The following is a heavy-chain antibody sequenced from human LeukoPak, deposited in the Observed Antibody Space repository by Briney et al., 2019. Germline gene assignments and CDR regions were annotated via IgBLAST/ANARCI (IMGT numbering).Heavy chain of an antibody. CDR3: ARGPYYDTSGYVNWYFDL. D-gene: IGHD3-22*01. CDR2: IMQGGNEK. J-gene: IGHJ2*01. V-gene: IGHV3-7*01. Sequence: PGGSLRLSCAASEFTFRNYWMTWVRRAPGKGLEWVASIMQGGNEKYYVDSVKGRFTISRDNGLNSLYLQMNSLRAEDTAVYYCARGPYYDTSGYVNWYFDLWGRGTLVKVSS. CDR1: EFTFRNYW.